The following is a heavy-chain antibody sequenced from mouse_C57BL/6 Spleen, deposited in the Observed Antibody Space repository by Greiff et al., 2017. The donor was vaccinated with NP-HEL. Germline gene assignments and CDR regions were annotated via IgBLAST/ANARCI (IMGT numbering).Heavy chain of an antibody. CDR2: ISDGGSYT. J-gene: IGHJ1*03. CDR1: GFTFSSYA. Sequence: EVQGVESGGGLVKPGGSLKLSCAASGFTFSSYAMSWVRQTPEKRLEWVATISDGGSYTYYPDNVKGRFTISRDNAKNNLYLQMSHLKSEDTAMYYCARDQNFYWYFDVWGTGTTVTVSS. V-gene: IGHV5-4*01. CDR3: ARDQNFYWYFDV.